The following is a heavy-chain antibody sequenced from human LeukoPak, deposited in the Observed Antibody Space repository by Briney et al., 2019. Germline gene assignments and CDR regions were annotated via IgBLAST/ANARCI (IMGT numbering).Heavy chain of an antibody. CDR1: GFTFSSYG. CDR3: ARVISESRFLEWFDSPSYYYYYMDV. J-gene: IGHJ6*03. Sequence: GRSLRLSCAASGFTFSSYGMHWVRQAPGKGLEWVAVISYDGSNKYYADSVKGRFTISRDNSKNTLYLQMNSLRAEDTAVYYCARVISESRFLEWFDSPSYYYYYMDVWGKGTTVTVS. CDR2: ISYDGSNK. V-gene: IGHV3-30*03. D-gene: IGHD3-3*01.